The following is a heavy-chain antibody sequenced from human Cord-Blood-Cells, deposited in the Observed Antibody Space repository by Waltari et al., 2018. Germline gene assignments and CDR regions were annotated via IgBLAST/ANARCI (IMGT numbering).Heavy chain of an antibody. V-gene: IGHV4-34*01. CDR1: GGSFSGYS. D-gene: IGHD2-2*02. J-gene: IGHJ5*02. CDR2: INHSGST. CDR3: ARVDCSSTSCYKNWFDP. Sequence: QVQLQQWGAGLLKPSETLSLTCAVYGGSFSGYSWSWIRQPPGKGLEWIGEINHSGSTNYNPSLKSRVTISVDTSKNQFSLKLSSVTAADTAVYYCARVDCSSTSCYKNWFDPWGQGTLVTVSS.